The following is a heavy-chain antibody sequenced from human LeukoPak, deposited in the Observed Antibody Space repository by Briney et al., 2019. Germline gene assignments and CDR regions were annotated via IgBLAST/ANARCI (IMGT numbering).Heavy chain of an antibody. V-gene: IGHV1-69*13. CDR3: ARGWEQPFDY. Sequence: ASVKVSCKASGYTFTGYYMHWVRQAPGQGLEWMGGIIPMYGTTNYAQQFQGRVTITADESTSTAYMELSTLTSEDTAVYYCARGWEQPFDYWGQGSLVTVS. D-gene: IGHD1/OR15-1a*01. J-gene: IGHJ4*02. CDR2: IIPMYGTT. CDR1: GYTFTGYY.